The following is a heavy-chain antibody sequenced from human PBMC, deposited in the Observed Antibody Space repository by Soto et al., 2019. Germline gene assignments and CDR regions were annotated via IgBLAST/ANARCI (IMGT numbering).Heavy chain of an antibody. CDR1: GYTFTSYA. J-gene: IGHJ3*02. CDR3: ARYYYDSSGYLDAFDI. D-gene: IGHD3-22*01. Sequence: ASVKVSCKASGYTFTSYAMHWVRQAPGQRLEWMGWINAGNGNTKYSQKFQGRVTITRDTSASTAYMELSSLRSEDTAAYYCARYYYDSSGYLDAFDIWGQGTMVTV. CDR2: INAGNGNT. V-gene: IGHV1-3*01.